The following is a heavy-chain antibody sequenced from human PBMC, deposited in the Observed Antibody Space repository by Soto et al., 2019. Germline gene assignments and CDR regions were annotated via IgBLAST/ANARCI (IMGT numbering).Heavy chain of an antibody. D-gene: IGHD5-12*01. V-gene: IGHV4-59*08. CDR3: ARRYGYNSLDY. CDR1: GGSISSYY. J-gene: IGHJ4*02. CDR2: IYYSGST. Sequence: QVQLQESGPGLVKPSETLSLTCTVSGGSISSYYWSWIRQPPGKGLEWIGYIYYSGSTNYNSSLKSRVTISVDTSKNQFSLKLSSVTAADTAVYYCARRYGYNSLDYWGQGTLVTVSS.